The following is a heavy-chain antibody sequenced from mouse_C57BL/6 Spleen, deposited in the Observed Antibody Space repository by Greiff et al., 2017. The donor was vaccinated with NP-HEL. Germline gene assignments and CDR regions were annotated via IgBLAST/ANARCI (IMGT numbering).Heavy chain of an antibody. D-gene: IGHD1-1*01. CDR3: VVAEGYAMDY. J-gene: IGHJ4*01. CDR1: GYAFTNYL. Sequence: QVQLQQSGAELVRPGTSVKVSCKASGYAFTNYLIEWVKQRPGQGLEWIGVINPGSGGTNYNEKFKGKATLTADKSSSTAYMQLSSLTSEDSAVYFCVVAEGYAMDYWGQGTSVTVSS. CDR2: INPGSGGT. V-gene: IGHV1-54*01.